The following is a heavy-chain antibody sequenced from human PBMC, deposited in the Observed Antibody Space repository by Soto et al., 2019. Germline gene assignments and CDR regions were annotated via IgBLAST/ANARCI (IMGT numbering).Heavy chain of an antibody. Sequence: LRLSCAASGFTFSSYGMSWVRQAPGKGLEWVSVISGSGGSTYYADSVKGRFTISRDNSKNTLYLQMNSLRAEDTAVYYCARGGITMTVVVIDAFDIWGQGTMVTVSS. D-gene: IGHD3-22*01. J-gene: IGHJ3*02. CDR3: ARGGITMTVVVIDAFDI. V-gene: IGHV3-23*01. CDR2: ISGSGGST. CDR1: GFTFSSYG.